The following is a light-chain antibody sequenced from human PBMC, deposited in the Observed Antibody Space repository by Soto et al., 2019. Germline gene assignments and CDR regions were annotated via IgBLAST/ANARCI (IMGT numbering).Light chain of an antibody. CDR2: DVS. J-gene: IGLJ1*01. V-gene: IGLV2-11*01. Sequence: QSVLTQPRSVSGSPGQSITISCTGTSSDVGGYNYVSWYRQHPGKAPKLMIYDVSKRPSGVPDRFSGSKSGNTASLTISGLQAEDEADYYCCSYAGSYTHNVFGTGTKVTVL. CDR1: SSDVGGYNY. CDR3: CSYAGSYTHNV.